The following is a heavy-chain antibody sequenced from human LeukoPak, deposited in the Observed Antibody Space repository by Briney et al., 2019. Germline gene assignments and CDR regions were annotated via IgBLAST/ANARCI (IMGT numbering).Heavy chain of an antibody. D-gene: IGHD1-26*01. CDR3: VGIRSYYSLFDY. V-gene: IGHV4-30-4*07. CDR2: IYYSGST. J-gene: IGHJ4*02. Sequence: PSETLSLTCAVSGGSISSGGYSWSWIRQPPGKGLEWIGYIYYSGSTYYNPSLKSRVTISVDTSKNQFSLKLSSVTAADTAVYYCVGIRSYYSLFDYWGQGTLVTVSS. CDR1: GGSISSGGYS.